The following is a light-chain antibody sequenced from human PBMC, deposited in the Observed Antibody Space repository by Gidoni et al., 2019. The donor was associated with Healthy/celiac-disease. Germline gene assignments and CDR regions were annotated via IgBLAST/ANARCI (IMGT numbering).Light chain of an antibody. V-gene: IGKV3-20*01. CDR3: QQYGSSPT. J-gene: IGKJ4*01. CDR1: QSVSSSY. Sequence: DTVLTPSPGTLSLSPGERATLSCRASQSVSSSYLAWYQQKPGQAPRLLIYGASSRATGIPDRFSGSGSGTDFTLTISRLEPEDFAVYYCQQYGSSPTFGGGTKVEIK. CDR2: GAS.